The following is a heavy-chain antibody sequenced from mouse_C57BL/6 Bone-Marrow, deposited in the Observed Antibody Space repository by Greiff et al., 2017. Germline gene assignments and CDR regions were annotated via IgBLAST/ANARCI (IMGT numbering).Heavy chain of an antibody. D-gene: IGHD2-4*01. Sequence: EVQLQQSGAELVRPGASVKLSCTASGFTIKDDYMHWVKQRPEQGLEWIGWIDPENGDTEYASKFQGKATITADTSSTTAYLQLSSLTSEDTAVYYCTTDDDVLGGQGTLVTVSA. CDR1: GFTIKDDY. CDR3: TTDDDVL. CDR2: IDPENGDT. V-gene: IGHV14-4*01. J-gene: IGHJ3*01.